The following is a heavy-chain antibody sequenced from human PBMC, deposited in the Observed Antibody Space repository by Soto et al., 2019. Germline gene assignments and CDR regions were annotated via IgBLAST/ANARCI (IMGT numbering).Heavy chain of an antibody. V-gene: IGHV1-18*01. CDR3: ARGVGSGSYYNQYNWFDP. D-gene: IGHD3-10*01. CDR2: INVYNGNT. Sequence: ASVQVSCKASGYTFTNYGISWVRQAPGQGLEWMGWINVYNGNTKYAQKVQGRVTMTTDTSTSTAYMELRSLRSDDTAVYYCARGVGSGSYYNQYNWFDPSGQGTLVTVSS. J-gene: IGHJ5*02. CDR1: GYTFTNYG.